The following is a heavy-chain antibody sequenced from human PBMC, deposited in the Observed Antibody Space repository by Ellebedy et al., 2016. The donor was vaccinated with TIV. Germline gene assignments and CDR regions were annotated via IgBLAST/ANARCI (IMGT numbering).Heavy chain of an antibody. V-gene: IGHV4-39*01. CDR2: IYYTGKS. Sequence: MPSETLSLTCTLSGESITSRDYWWAGIRQPPGKGREWIGRIYYTGKSLYNPSLKSRISISIDTSKSQVSLKLSSVTAADTAVYYCAGQDNRGYWRFDYWGQGTLVTVSS. CDR3: AGQDNRGYWRFDY. J-gene: IGHJ4*02. D-gene: IGHD5-12*01. CDR1: GESITSRDYW.